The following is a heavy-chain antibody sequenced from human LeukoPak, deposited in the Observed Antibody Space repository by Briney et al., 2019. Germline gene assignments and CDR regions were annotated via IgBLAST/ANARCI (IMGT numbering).Heavy chain of an antibody. CDR3: ARSSTGQWLVQCFDY. J-gene: IGHJ4*02. CDR2: IYYSGST. CDR1: VGSISSSSYY. Sequence: SETLSLTCTVSVGSISSSSYYWGWIRQPPGKGLEWIGSIYYSGSTYYNPSLKSRVTISVDTSKNQFSLKLSSVTAADTAVYYCARSSTGQWLVQCFDYWGQGTLVTVSS. D-gene: IGHD6-19*01. V-gene: IGHV4-39*07.